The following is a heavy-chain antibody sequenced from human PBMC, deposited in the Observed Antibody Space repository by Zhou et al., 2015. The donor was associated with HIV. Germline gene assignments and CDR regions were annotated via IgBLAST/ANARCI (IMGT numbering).Heavy chain of an antibody. D-gene: IGHD3-22*01. CDR1: GGTFSSYA. CDR2: IIPIFGTA. Sequence: QVQLVQSGAEVKKPGSSVKVSCKASGGTFSSYAISWVRQAPGQGLEWMGGIIPIFGTANYAQKFQGRVTITADESTSTAYMELSSLRSEDTAVYYCARQGGDSPNYYYDSSGYPYYFDYWGQGTLVTVSS. CDR3: ARQGGDSPNYYYDSSGYPYYFDY. J-gene: IGHJ4*02. V-gene: IGHV1-69*12.